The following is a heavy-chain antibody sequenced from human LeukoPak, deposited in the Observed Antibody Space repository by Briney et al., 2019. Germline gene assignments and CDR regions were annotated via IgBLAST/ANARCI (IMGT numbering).Heavy chain of an antibody. CDR3: AKERSGGYYFDY. CDR2: ISASSGAT. V-gene: IGHV3-23*01. J-gene: IGHJ4*02. Sequence: QPGGSLRLSCIASGFTFSRYVMSWVRQSPGKGPEWVSTISASSGATSYADSVKGRFTISRDTSENALYLQMSSLRAEDTAIYYCAKERSGGYYFDYWGQGTLVTVSS. D-gene: IGHD6-19*01. CDR1: GFTFSRYV.